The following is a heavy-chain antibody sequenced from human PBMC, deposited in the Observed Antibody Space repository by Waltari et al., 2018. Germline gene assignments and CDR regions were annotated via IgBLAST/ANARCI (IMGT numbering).Heavy chain of an antibody. CDR2: IKNRANRYTT. Sequence: EVQLVESGGDLVQPGGSLRLPCAASGFPFSDHFMDWVRQGPGKGLEWVGRIKNRANRYTTEYAASVEGRFSISRDDSKNLLYLQMNSLRTVDTAVYYCAQYYVGFWGPGSVVTVSS. CDR1: GFPFSDHF. D-gene: IGHD1-26*01. J-gene: IGHJ4*02. V-gene: IGHV3-72*01. CDR3: AQYYVGF.